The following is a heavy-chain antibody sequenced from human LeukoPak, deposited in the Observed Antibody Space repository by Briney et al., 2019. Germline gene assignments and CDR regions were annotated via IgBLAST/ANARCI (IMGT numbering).Heavy chain of an antibody. D-gene: IGHD6-13*01. CDR3: ARLEGSSWYGAHKAFDI. J-gene: IGHJ3*02. V-gene: IGHV4-59*08. CDR1: GGSISSYY. CDR2: IYYSGST. Sequence: TSETLSLTCTVSGGSISSYYWSWIRQPPGKGLEWIGYIYYSGSTNYNPSLKSRVTISVDTSKNQFSLKLSSVTAADTAVYYCARLEGSSWYGAHKAFDIWGQGTMVTVSS.